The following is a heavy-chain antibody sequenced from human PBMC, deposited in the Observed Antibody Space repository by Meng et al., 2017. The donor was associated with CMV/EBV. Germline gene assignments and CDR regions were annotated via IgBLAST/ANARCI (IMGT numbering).Heavy chain of an antibody. CDR1: GGSVSSGSYC. Sequence: CTVSGGSVSSGSYCWSWIRQPTGKGLEWIGYIYYSGSTNYNPSLKSRVTISVDTSKNQFSLKLSSVTAADTAVYYCARGSGSGNWFDPWGQGTLVTVSS. CDR2: IYYSGST. CDR3: ARGSGSGNWFDP. D-gene: IGHD1-26*01. V-gene: IGHV4-61*01. J-gene: IGHJ5*02.